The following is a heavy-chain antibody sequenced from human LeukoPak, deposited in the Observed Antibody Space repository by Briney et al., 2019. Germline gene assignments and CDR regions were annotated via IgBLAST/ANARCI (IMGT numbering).Heavy chain of an antibody. V-gene: IGHV3-23*01. CDR2: ISGSGGST. J-gene: IGHJ4*02. CDR3: AKDSSGFYPKAYFDY. CDR1: GFTFSNYA. Sequence: PGGSLRLSCAASGFTFSNYAMNWVRLAPGKGLEWVSGISGSGGSTYYADSVKGRFTISRDNSKNTLYLQMNSLRADDTAVYYCAKDSSGFYPKAYFDYWGQGTLVTVSS. D-gene: IGHD3-22*01.